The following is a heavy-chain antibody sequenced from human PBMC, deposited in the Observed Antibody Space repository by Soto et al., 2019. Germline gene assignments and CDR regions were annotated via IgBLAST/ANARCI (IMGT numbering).Heavy chain of an antibody. CDR3: ARDLYSSSWYPY. V-gene: IGHV3-21*01. CDR1: GFTFSSYS. J-gene: IGHJ4*02. CDR2: ISSSSSYI. Sequence: AGGSLRLSCAASGFTFSSYSMNWVRQAPGKGLEWVSSISSSSSYIYYADSVKGRFTISRDNAKNSLYLQMNSLRAEDTAVYYCARDLYSSSWYPYWGQGTLVTVSS. D-gene: IGHD6-13*01.